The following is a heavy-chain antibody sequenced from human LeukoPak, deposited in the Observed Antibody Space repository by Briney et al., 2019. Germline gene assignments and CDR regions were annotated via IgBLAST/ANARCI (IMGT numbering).Heavy chain of an antibody. D-gene: IGHD2-2*01. J-gene: IGHJ4*02. Sequence: GGSLRLSCAASGFTFSSYSMNWVRQAPGKGLEWVSSISSSSSYIYYADSVKGRFTISRDNAKNSLYLQMNSLRTEDTAFYYCAREYCSTSRCQGFFDYWGQGTLVTVSS. CDR3: AREYCSTSRCQGFFDY. CDR2: ISSSSSYI. V-gene: IGHV3-21*04. CDR1: GFTFSSYS.